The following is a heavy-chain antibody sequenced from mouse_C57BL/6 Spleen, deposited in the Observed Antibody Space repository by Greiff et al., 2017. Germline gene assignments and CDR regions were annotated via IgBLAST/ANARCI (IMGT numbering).Heavy chain of an antibody. CDR3: AKNWGGYNAMDY. J-gene: IGHJ4*01. CDR2: IWRGGST. CDR1: GFSLTSYG. D-gene: IGHD1-1*02. Sequence: VQLQQSGPGLVQPSQSLYITCTVSGFSLTSYGVHWVRQSPGKGLEWLGVIWRGGSTDYNAAFMSRLSITKDNSKSQVFFKMNSLQADDTAIYYCAKNWGGYNAMDYWGQGTSVTVSS. V-gene: IGHV2-5*01.